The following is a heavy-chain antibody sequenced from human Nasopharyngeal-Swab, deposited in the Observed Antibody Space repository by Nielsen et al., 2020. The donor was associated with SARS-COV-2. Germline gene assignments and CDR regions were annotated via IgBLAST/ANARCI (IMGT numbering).Heavy chain of an antibody. CDR1: GITFSTYW. CDR3: ARHHGWTFDY. V-gene: IGHV3-7*02. J-gene: IGHJ4*02. Sequence: GVLKISCAASGITFSTYWMSWVRQAPGKGLEWVANIKHDGSEKYYVDSVKGRFTVSRGNAKNSLFLQMNSLRAEDTAVYYCARHHGWTFDYWGQGTLVTVSS. D-gene: IGHD1-14*01. CDR2: IKHDGSEK.